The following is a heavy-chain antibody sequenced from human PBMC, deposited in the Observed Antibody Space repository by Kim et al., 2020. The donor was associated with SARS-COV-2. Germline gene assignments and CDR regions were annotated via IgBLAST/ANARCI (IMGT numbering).Heavy chain of an antibody. J-gene: IGHJ5*02. CDR3: ARGGLYYYDSSGSNWFDP. CDR1: GGSISSSSYY. V-gene: IGHV4-39*01. CDR2: IYYSGST. D-gene: IGHD3-22*01. Sequence: SETLSLTCTVSGGSISSSSYYWGWIRQPPGKGLEWIGSIYYSGSTYYNPSLKSLVTISVDTSKNQFSLKLSSVTAADTAVYYCARGGLYYYDSSGSNWFDPWGQGTLVTVSS.